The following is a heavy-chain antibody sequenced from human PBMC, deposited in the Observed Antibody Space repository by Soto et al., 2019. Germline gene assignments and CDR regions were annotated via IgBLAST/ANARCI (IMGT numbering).Heavy chain of an antibody. Sequence: GGSLSLSCVASGFTFDDYTMHWVRQAPGKGLEWVSLISWDGGSTYYADSVKGRFTISRDNSKNSLYLQMNSLRTEDTALYYCAKDILNSYYGMDVWGQGTTVTVSS. CDR3: AKDILNSYYGMDV. V-gene: IGHV3-43*01. CDR2: ISWDGGST. J-gene: IGHJ6*02. CDR1: GFTFDDYT.